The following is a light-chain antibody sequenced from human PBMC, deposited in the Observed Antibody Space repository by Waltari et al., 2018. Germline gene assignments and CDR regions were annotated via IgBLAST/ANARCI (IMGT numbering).Light chain of an antibody. V-gene: IGKV3-20*01. J-gene: IGKJ4*01. CDR2: GAS. CDR3: QQYDGSVVT. Sequence: IVLTQSPGTLSLSPGERVTLSCRASQIITGRLLTWYHQKPGQAPRLLIYGASIRATGIPDRFSGSGSGTDFTLTISRLEPEDSAIYYCQQYDGSVVTFGGGTKVEIK. CDR1: QIITGRL.